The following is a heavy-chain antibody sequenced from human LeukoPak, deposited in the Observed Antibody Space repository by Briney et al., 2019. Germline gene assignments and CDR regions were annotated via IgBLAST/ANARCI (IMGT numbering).Heavy chain of an antibody. D-gene: IGHD6-13*01. CDR2: IIPIFGTA. Sequence: ASVKVSCKASGGTFSSYAISWVRQAPGQGLEWMGGIIPIFGTANYAQKFQGRVTITADKSTSTAYMELSSLRSEDTAVYYCACPWRGAGTVGANWFDPWGQGTLVTVSS. CDR1: GGTFSSYA. J-gene: IGHJ5*02. CDR3: ACPWRGAGTVGANWFDP. V-gene: IGHV1-69*06.